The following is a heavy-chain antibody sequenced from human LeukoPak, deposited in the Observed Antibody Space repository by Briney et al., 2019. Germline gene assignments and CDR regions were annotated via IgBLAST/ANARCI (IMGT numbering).Heavy chain of an antibody. CDR1: GFTFDDYA. CDR2: ISGSGDNR. CDR3: AKYPASGGYFDY. V-gene: IGHV3-23*01. J-gene: IGHJ4*02. D-gene: IGHD6-13*01. Sequence: GGSLRLSCAASGFTFDDYAMHWVRQAPGKGLEWVSGISGSGDNRYYADSVKGRFTISRDNSKNTLYLQMNSLRAEDTAVFYCAKYPASGGYFDYWGQGTLVTVSS.